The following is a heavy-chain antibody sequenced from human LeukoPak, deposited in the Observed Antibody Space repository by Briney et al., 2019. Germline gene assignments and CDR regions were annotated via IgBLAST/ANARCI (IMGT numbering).Heavy chain of an antibody. CDR2: ISFDGSIG. V-gene: IGHV3-30*18. Sequence: GGSLRLSCAASGFTFSSYGMHWVRQTPGKGLEREALISFDGSIGNYADSFNDRFTISIDNSKNTLFLQMNSLRREDTAVYYCAKDSDIAVAGSDDALDVWGQGTMVTVSS. D-gene: IGHD6-19*01. CDR1: GFTFSSYG. CDR3: AKDSDIAVAGSDDALDV. J-gene: IGHJ3*01.